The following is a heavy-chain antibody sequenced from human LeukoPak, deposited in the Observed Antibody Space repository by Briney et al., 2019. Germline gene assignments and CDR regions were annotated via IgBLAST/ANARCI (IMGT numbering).Heavy chain of an antibody. CDR1: GYTFTSYY. V-gene: IGHV1-46*01. CDR2: INPSGGST. Sequence: ASVKVSCKASGYTFTSYYMHWVRQAPGQGLEWMGIINPSGGSTSYAQKFQGRVTMTRDTSTSTVYMELSSLRSEDTAVYYCARDGLGYYGSGSYYNDWGQGTLVTVSS. J-gene: IGHJ4*02. D-gene: IGHD3-10*01. CDR3: ARDGLGYYGSGSYYND.